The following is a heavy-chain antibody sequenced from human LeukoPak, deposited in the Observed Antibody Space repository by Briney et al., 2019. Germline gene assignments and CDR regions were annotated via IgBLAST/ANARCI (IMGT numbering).Heavy chain of an antibody. J-gene: IGHJ4*02. D-gene: IGHD3-22*01. Sequence: PSETLSLTCTVSSDSLSTYYWSWIRQPAGKGLEWIGRIYTSGSTNYNPSLKSRVTMSVDTSKNQFSLKLSSVTAADTAVYYCASTSDSGGYYYDYWGQGTLVTASS. CDR2: IYTSGST. CDR1: SDSLSTYY. CDR3: ASTSDSGGYYYDY. V-gene: IGHV4-4*07.